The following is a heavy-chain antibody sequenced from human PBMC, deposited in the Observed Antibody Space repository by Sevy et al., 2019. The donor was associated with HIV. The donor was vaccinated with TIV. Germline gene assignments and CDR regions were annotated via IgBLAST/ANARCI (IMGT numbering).Heavy chain of an antibody. CDR3: AKDGAGVPARDYYYGMDV. CDR1: GFTFDDYT. V-gene: IGHV3-43*01. J-gene: IGHJ6*02. CDR2: ISWDGGST. Sequence: GGSLRLSCAASGFTFDDYTMHWVRQAPGKGLEWVSLISWDGGSTYYADSVKGRFTISRDNSKNSLYLQMNSLRTEDTALYYSAKDGAGVPARDYYYGMDVWGQGTTVTVSS. D-gene: IGHD2-2*01.